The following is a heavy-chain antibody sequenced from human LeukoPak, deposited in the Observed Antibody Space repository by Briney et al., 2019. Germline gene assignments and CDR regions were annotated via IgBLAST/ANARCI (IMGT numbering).Heavy chain of an antibody. Sequence: SQTLSLTCAVSGGSISSGGYSWSWIRQPPGKGLEWIVYIYHSGSTYYNPSLKSRVTISVDRSKNQFSLKLSSVTAADTAVYYCARERPYDFWSGYYSDGMDVWGQGTTVTVSS. CDR1: GGSISSGGYS. J-gene: IGHJ6*02. CDR2: IYHSGST. CDR3: ARERPYDFWSGYYSDGMDV. D-gene: IGHD3-3*01. V-gene: IGHV4-30-2*01.